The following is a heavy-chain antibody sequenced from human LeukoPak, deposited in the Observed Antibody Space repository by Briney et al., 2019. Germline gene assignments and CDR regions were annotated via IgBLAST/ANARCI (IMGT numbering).Heavy chain of an antibody. CDR3: VRSSWSNFDY. CDR2: IRASGGST. Sequence: PGGSLRLSCATSGFTFSTYDMTWVRQAPGKGLEWVSTIRASGGSTYYADSVKGRFTVSRDNSTKTLYLQMNTLRVEDTAVYYCVRSSWSNFDYWGQGTLVTVSS. CDR1: GFTFSTYD. J-gene: IGHJ4*02. V-gene: IGHV3-23*01. D-gene: IGHD6-13*01.